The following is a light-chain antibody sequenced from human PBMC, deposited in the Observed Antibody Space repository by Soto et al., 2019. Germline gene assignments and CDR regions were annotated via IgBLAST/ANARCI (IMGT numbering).Light chain of an antibody. J-gene: IGLJ1*01. V-gene: IGLV2-14*01. CDR2: AVS. CDR1: SSDIGSYDH. Sequence: QSVLTQPASVSGSPGQSITISCSGTSSDIGSYDHVAWYQQFPGKSPKLMIYAVSDRPSGVSDRFSGSKSGITASLTISGLQTEDEADYYCISYTNRQSYVFGTGTKVTLL. CDR3: ISYTNRQSYV.